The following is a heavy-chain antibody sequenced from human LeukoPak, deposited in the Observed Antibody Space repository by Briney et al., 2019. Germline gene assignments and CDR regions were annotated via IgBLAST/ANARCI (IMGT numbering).Heavy chain of an antibody. CDR2: TSWNSGSI. J-gene: IGHJ4*02. Sequence: GGSLRLSCAASGFTFDDYAMHWVRQAPGKGLEWVSGTSWNSGSIGYADSVKGRFTISRDNAKNSLYLQMNSLRAEDTALYYVAKGQLRMAAEFDYWGQGTLVTVSS. CDR1: GFTFDDYA. V-gene: IGHV3-9*01. CDR3: AKGQLRMAAEFDY. D-gene: IGHD2-2*01.